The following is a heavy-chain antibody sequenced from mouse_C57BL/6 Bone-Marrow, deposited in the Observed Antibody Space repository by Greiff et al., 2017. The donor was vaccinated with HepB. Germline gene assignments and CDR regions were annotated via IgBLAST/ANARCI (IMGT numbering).Heavy chain of an antibody. V-gene: IGHV5-4*01. CDR3: ARDLGDPLDY. Sequence: LEWVATISDGGSYTYYPDNVKGRFTISRDNAKNNLYLQMSHLKSEDTAMYYCARDLGDPLDYWGQGTTLTVSS. D-gene: IGHD4-1*01. CDR2: ISDGGSYT. J-gene: IGHJ2*01.